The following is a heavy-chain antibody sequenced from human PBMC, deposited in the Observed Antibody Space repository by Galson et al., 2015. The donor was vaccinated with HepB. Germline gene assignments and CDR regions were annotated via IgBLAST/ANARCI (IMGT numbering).Heavy chain of an antibody. CDR2: INAGNGNT. Sequence: SVKVSCKASGYTFTSYAMHWVRQAPGQRLEWMGWINAGNGNTKYSQKFQGRVTITRDTSASTAYMELSSLRSEDTAVYYCARRELLWFGELFDYWGQGTLVTVSS. D-gene: IGHD3-10*01. J-gene: IGHJ4*02. CDR1: GYTFTSYA. CDR3: ARRELLWFGELFDY. V-gene: IGHV1-3*01.